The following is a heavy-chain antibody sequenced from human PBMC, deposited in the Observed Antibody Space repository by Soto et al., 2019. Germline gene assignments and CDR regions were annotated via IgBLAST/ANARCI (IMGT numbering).Heavy chain of an antibody. Sequence: EVQLLESGGGLVQPGGSLRLSCAASGFTFGSHAMIWVRQAPGKGLEWVSAISGSGGSAYYADSVKGRFTISRDNSINTLYLQMNSLRAEDTALYYCAKEPYSDFWCAYYYFDYWGQGTLVTVSS. V-gene: IGHV3-23*01. D-gene: IGHD3-3*01. CDR1: GFTFGSHA. CDR2: ISGSGGSA. CDR3: AKEPYSDFWCAYYYFDY. J-gene: IGHJ4*02.